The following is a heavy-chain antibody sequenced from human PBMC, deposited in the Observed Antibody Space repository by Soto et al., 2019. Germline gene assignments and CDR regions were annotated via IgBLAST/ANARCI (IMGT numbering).Heavy chain of an antibody. Sequence: QVQLVQSGAEVKKPGSSVKVSCKASGGTFSSYAISWVRQAPGQGLEWMGGIIPIFGTANDAQKFQGRVTITADESTSTAYMGLGSLGSEDTAVYYCARGGGVAGNPDSRFDYWGQGTLVTVSS. CDR2: IIPIFGTA. CDR1: GGTFSSYA. D-gene: IGHD6-19*01. CDR3: ARGGGVAGNPDSRFDY. V-gene: IGHV1-69*01. J-gene: IGHJ4*02.